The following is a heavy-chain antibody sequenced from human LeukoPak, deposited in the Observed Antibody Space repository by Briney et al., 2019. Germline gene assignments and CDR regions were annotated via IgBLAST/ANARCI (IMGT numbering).Heavy chain of an antibody. CDR3: ARGVTYYYDSSGYLY. CDR1: TDSTNTYY. V-gene: IGHV4-4*09. CDR2: IYHSGST. D-gene: IGHD3-22*01. J-gene: IGHJ4*02. Sequence: SETLSLTCSVSTDSTNTYYWSWIRQSPGKGLEWIGHIYHSGSTDYNPSLKSRVTISADTSKNQFSLKLSSVTAADTAVYYCARGVTYYYDSSGYLYWGQGTLVTVSS.